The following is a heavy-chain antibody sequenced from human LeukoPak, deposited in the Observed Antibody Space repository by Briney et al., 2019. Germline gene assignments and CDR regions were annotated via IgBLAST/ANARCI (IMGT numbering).Heavy chain of an antibody. D-gene: IGHD3-10*01. V-gene: IGHV1-8*01. CDR2: MNPNSGDT. Sequence: GASVKVSCKASGYTFTSYDINWVRQATGQGLEWMGWMNPNSGDTGYVQKFQGRVTMTRDTSISTAYMELSSLRSEDTAVYYCARGGFGSGSYSDYWGQATLVTVSS. J-gene: IGHJ4*02. CDR1: GYTFTSYD. CDR3: ARGGFGSGSYSDY.